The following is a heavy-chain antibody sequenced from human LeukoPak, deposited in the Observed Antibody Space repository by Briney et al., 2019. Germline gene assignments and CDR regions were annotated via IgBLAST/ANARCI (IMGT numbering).Heavy chain of an antibody. CDR2: ISPYNGDT. V-gene: IGHV1-18*03. D-gene: IGHD3-16*01. J-gene: IGHJ4*02. CDR1: GYTFTTHG. Sequence: ASVKVSCKASGYTFTTHGISWVRQAPGQRLEWMGWISPYNGDTKYAQKVQGRVTMTTDTSTSTVYMELRSLRSDDMAVYYCARGRGGIGFKGDYWGQGTLVTVSS. CDR3: ARGRGGIGFKGDY.